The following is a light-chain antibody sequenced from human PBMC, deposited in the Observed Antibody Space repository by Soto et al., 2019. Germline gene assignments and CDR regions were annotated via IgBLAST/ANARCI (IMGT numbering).Light chain of an antibody. J-gene: IGKJ4*01. CDR3: QQYASAPLA. CDR1: QSVSSSY. Sequence: EIVLTQSPGTLSLSPGERATLSCRASQSVSSSYLAWYQQKPGQAPRLLMFGASSRATGIPDRFSGSGSGTDFTLTINRLEPEDFAVYYCQQYASAPLAFGGGTRVDVK. CDR2: GAS. V-gene: IGKV3-20*01.